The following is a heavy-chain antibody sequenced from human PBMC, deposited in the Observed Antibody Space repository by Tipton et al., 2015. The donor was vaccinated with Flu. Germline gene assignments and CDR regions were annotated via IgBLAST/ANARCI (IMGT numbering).Heavy chain of an antibody. CDR1: GYSATGGYY. CDR3: AREGVGNAFDI. CDR2: MFHSGST. V-gene: IGHV4-38-2*02. Sequence: TLSLTCTVSGYSATGGYYWGWIRQPPGKGLEYIGYMFHSGSTYYNPSLRSRVTISVDTSKNQFSLKLSSVTAADTAVYYCAREGVGNAFDIWGQGTMVTVSS. D-gene: IGHD1-26*01. J-gene: IGHJ3*02.